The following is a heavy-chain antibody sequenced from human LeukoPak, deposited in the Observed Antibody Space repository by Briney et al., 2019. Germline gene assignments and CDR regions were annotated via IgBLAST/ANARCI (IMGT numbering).Heavy chain of an antibody. CDR1: GYTFTGYY. V-gene: IGHV1-2*04. Sequence: ASVKVSCKASGYTFTGYYMHWVRQAPGQGLEWMGWINPNSGGTNHAQKFQGWVTMTRDTSISTAYMELSRLRSDDTAVYYCARGGPRYCSSTSCPRYFDYWGQGTLVTVSS. D-gene: IGHD2-2*01. CDR2: INPNSGGT. J-gene: IGHJ4*02. CDR3: ARGGPRYCSSTSCPRYFDY.